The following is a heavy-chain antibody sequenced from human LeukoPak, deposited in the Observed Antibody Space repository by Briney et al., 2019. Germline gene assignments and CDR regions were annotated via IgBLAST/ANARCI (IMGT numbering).Heavy chain of an antibody. J-gene: IGHJ4*02. Sequence: GGSLRLSCAASGFTFSSYSMNRVRQAPGKGLEWVSSISSSSSYIYYADSVKGRFTISRDNAKNSLYLQMNSLRAEDTAVYYCAKDLSDPVMVIESWGQGTLVTVSS. CDR3: AKDLSDPVMVIES. D-gene: IGHD5-18*01. CDR2: ISSSSSYI. V-gene: IGHV3-21*04. CDR1: GFTFSSYS.